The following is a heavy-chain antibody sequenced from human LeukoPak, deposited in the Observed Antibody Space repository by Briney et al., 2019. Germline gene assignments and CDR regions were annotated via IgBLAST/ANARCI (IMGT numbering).Heavy chain of an antibody. Sequence: GASVKVSCKGFVYTFTGCYMHWVRQGPGQGLGWVGGINPNSGGTNNAQKFQGRVTMTRDPSISTAYMELSRLRSDDTAVYYCARVYPTRSWYYDILTGYYSTFDYWGQGTLVTVSS. D-gene: IGHD3-9*01. CDR1: VYTFTGCY. CDR2: INPNSGGT. CDR3: ARVYPTRSWYYDILTGYYSTFDY. V-gene: IGHV1-2*02. J-gene: IGHJ4*02.